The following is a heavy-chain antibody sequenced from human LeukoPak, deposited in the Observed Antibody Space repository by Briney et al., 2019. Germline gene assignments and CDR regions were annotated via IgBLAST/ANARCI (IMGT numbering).Heavy chain of an antibody. Sequence: PGGSLRLSCAASGFTFSSYSMNWVRQAPGKGLEWVSYISSSSSTIYYADSVKGRFTISRDNANNSLYLQMNSLRADDTAVYYCARVWLYGGKTKGRGWFDPWGQGTLVTVSS. CDR1: GFTFSSYS. D-gene: IGHD4-23*01. CDR2: ISSSSSTI. V-gene: IGHV3-48*01. CDR3: ARVWLYGGKTKGRGWFDP. J-gene: IGHJ5*02.